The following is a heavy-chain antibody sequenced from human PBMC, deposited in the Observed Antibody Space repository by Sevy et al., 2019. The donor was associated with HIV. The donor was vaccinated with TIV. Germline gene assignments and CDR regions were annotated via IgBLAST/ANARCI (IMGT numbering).Heavy chain of an antibody. Sequence: GGSLRLSCAASGFTFSYYDMNWVRQAPGKGLEWVSSISSGSSYIFYADSVKGRFTISRDNAKNSLYLQMNSLRAEDTAVYYCASTLNYDHSPSDYWGQGTLVTVSS. D-gene: IGHD3-22*01. CDR3: ASTLNYDHSPSDY. CDR1: GFTFSYYD. J-gene: IGHJ4*02. V-gene: IGHV3-21*04. CDR2: ISSGSSYI.